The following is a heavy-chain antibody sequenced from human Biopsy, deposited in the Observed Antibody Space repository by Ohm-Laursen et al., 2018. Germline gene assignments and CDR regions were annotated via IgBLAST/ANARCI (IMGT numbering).Heavy chain of an antibody. CDR3: ARDPIVGSKADGMDV. CDR1: GFTFSVYA. D-gene: IGHD1-26*01. J-gene: IGHJ6*02. CDR2: IWYDGSSE. V-gene: IGHV3-33*01. Sequence: LSLTCAASGFTFSVYAMHWVRQAPGNGLEWVAIIWYDGSSEYYADSVKGRFTISRDNSRNTVYLQMNSLRAEDTAIYYCARDPIVGSKADGMDVWGQGTTVTVSS.